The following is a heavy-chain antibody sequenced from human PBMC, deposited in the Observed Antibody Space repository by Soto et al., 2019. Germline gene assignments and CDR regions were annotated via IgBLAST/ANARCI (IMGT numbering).Heavy chain of an antibody. CDR3: AERSGSTSSYPGDYYYGMDV. D-gene: IGHD2-2*01. CDR1: GGTFSSYT. V-gene: IGHV1-69*02. CDR2: IIPILGIA. Sequence: GASVKVSCKASGGTFSSYTISWVRQAPGQGLEWMGRIIPILGIANYAQRFQGRVTITADKSTSTAYMELSSLRSEDTAVYYCAERSGSTSSYPGDYYYGMDVWGKGTTVTVSS. J-gene: IGHJ6*04.